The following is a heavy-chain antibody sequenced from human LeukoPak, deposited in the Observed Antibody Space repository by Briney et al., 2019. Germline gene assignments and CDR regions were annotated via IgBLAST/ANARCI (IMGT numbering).Heavy chain of an antibody. D-gene: IGHD1-20*01. CDR3: ARITGPSHGDLYYYYYMDV. CDR1: GGTFSSYA. CDR2: IIPIFGTA. Sequence: SVKVSCKASGGTFSSYAISWVRQAPGQGLEWMGGIIPIFGTANYAQKFQGRVTITADESTSTAYMELSSLRSEDTAVYYCARITGPSHGDLYYYYYMDVWGKGTTVTVSS. V-gene: IGHV1-69*01. J-gene: IGHJ6*03.